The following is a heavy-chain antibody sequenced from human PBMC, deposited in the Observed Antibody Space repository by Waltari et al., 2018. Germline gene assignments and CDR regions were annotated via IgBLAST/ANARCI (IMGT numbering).Heavy chain of an antibody. J-gene: IGHJ6*03. D-gene: IGHD2-2*01. CDR1: GFSLSTSGVG. Sequence: QITLKESGPTLVKPTQTLTLTCPFSGFSLSTSGVGVGWIRQPPGKALEWLALIYWNDDKRYSPSLKSRLTITKDTSKNQVVLTMTNMDPVDTATYYCAHLTADNYYYYYMDVWGKGTTVTISS. V-gene: IGHV2-5*01. CDR3: AHLTADNYYYYYMDV. CDR2: IYWNDDK.